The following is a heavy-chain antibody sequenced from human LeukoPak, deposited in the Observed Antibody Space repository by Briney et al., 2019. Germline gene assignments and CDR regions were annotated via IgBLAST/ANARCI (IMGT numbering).Heavy chain of an antibody. V-gene: IGHV3-74*01. D-gene: IGHD1/OR15-1a*01. CDR1: GFAFSSYW. CDR3: ARGTATTAGIDY. Sequence: PGGSLRLSCAASGFAFSSYWMFWVRQAPGKGLVWVSQINTDGASTTYGDPAKGRFTISRDNAKNTLYLQMNGLRVEDTAVYYCARGTATTAGIDYWGQGTLVTVSS. CDR2: INTDGAST. J-gene: IGHJ4*02.